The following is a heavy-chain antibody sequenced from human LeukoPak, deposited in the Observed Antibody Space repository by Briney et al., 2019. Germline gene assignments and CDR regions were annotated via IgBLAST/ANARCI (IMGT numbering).Heavy chain of an antibody. CDR3: AREAVYGGYSSRAVDY. D-gene: IGHD6-13*01. CDR2: IYYSGST. Sequence: PSETLSLTCTVSGGSISSGGYYWSWIRQHPGKGLEWIGYIYYSGSTYYNPSLKSRVTISVDTSKNQFSLKLSSVTAADTAVYYCAREAVYGGYSSRAVDYWGQGTLVTVSS. V-gene: IGHV4-31*03. J-gene: IGHJ4*02. CDR1: GGSISSGGYY.